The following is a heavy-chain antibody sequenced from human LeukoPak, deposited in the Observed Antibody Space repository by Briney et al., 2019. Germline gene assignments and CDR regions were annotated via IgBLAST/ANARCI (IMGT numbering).Heavy chain of an antibody. CDR2: IYHSGST. D-gene: IGHD5-18*01. CDR3: ARGEGQLSNAFDI. CDR1: GVSISSGGYY. J-gene: IGHJ3*02. Sequence: SQTLSLTCTVSGVSISSGGYYWSWIRQPPGKGLQWIGYIYHSGSTYYNPSLKSRVTISVDRSKNQFSLKLSSVTAADTAVYYCARGEGQLSNAFDIWGQGTMVTVSS. V-gene: IGHV4-30-2*01.